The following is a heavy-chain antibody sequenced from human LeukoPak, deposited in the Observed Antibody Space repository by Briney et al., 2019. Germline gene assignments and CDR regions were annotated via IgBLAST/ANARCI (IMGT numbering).Heavy chain of an antibody. J-gene: IGHJ4*02. D-gene: IGHD1-26*01. CDR1: GFTFSSYS. CDR3: ARVRSGSLDY. CDR2: IRSSSSDI. V-gene: IGHV3-21*01. Sequence: GGSLRLSCAASGFTFSSYSMNWVRQAPGKGLEWVSFIRSSSSDIYYADSVKGRFTISRDNAKNSLYMQMDSLRAEDTAVYYCARVRSGSLDYWGQGTLVTVSS.